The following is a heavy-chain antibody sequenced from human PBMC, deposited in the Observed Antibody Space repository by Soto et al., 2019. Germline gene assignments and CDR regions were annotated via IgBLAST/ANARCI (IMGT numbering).Heavy chain of an antibody. D-gene: IGHD2-2*01. Sequence: EVQLLESGGGLAQPGGSLRLSCAASGFTFSSYAMSWVRQAPGKGLEWVSAISGSGGSTYYADSVKGRFTISRDNSKNTLYLQMNSLRAEDTAVYYCAKDYRIVVVPAAGDWFDPWGQGTLVTVSS. V-gene: IGHV3-23*01. CDR1: GFTFSSYA. CDR2: ISGSGGST. CDR3: AKDYRIVVVPAAGDWFDP. J-gene: IGHJ5*02.